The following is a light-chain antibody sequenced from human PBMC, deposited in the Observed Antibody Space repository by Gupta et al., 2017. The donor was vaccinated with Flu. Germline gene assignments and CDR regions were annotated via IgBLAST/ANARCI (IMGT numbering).Light chain of an antibody. Sequence: ENELTQSPATHSLSTGERATLSCRASQSVSSCLAWSQQKPGQAPRLLIYIASNRATGNPARFSGSGCGTDFTLTLSSLEPEDFAVYYCQQRSYWPHLFTFGPGTKVDIK. J-gene: IGKJ3*01. V-gene: IGKV3-11*01. CDR3: QQRSYWPHLFT. CDR2: IAS. CDR1: QSVSSC.